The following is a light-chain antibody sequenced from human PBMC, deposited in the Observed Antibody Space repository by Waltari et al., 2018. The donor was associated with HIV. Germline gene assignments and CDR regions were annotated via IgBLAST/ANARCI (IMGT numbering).Light chain of an antibody. V-gene: IGLV8-61*01. CDR2: DTN. J-gene: IGLJ3*02. Sequence: QTVVTQEPSFSVSPGGTVTLTCGLSSGSVSTNNYPSWFQQTPGQAPRALIYDTNARSSGVPDRFSGSILGNKAALTLTGARADDESDYYCMMYVGSGIRVFGGGTKLTVL. CDR1: SGSVSTNNY. CDR3: MMYVGSGIRV.